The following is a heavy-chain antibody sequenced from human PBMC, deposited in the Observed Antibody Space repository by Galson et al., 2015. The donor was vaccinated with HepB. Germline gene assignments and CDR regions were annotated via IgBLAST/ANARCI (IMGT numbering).Heavy chain of an antibody. CDR1: GFTFSSYS. Sequence: SLRLSCAASGFTFSSYSMNWVRQAPGKGLEWVSSISSSSSYIYYADSVKGRFTISRDNAKNSLYLQMNSLRAEDTAVYYCARIFARIAVAGKRDYWGQGTLVTVSS. D-gene: IGHD6-19*01. CDR3: ARIFARIAVAGKRDY. V-gene: IGHV3-21*01. J-gene: IGHJ4*02. CDR2: ISSSSSYI.